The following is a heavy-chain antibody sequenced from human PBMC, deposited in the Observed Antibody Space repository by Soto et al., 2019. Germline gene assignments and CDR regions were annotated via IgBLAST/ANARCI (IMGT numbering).Heavy chain of an antibody. CDR3: AKSVKQWLLEAVR. Sequence: QVQLVESGGGVVQPGRSLRLSCAASGFTFSSYGMHWVRQAPGKGLEWVAVISYDGSNKYYADSVKGRFTISRDNSKNTLYLQMNSRRAEDTAVYYCAKSVKQWLLEAVRWGHGNQVTVSS. D-gene: IGHD6-19*01. J-gene: IGHJ4*01. CDR1: GFTFSSYG. CDR2: ISYDGSNK. V-gene: IGHV3-30*18.